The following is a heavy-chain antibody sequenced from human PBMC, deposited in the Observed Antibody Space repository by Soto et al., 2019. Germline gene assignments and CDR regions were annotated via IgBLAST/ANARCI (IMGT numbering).Heavy chain of an antibody. CDR1: DGSSNNYY. Sequence: QVQLQQWGAGLLKPSETLSLTCAVYDGSSNNYYWSWIRQPPGKGLEWIGEINHSGSTNYNSSRKGRVATSEDTSKKEFYLELRFVTAADTAVYDCAIGGLLRGVLYSWGQGTLVTVSS. D-gene: IGHD3-10*01. V-gene: IGHV4-34*01. CDR2: INHSGST. J-gene: IGHJ4*02. CDR3: AIGGLLRGVLYS.